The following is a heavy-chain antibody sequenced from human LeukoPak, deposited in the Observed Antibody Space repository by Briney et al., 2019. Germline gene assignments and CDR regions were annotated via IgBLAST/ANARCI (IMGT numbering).Heavy chain of an antibody. D-gene: IGHD1-14*01. Sequence: GGSLRLSCAASGFTFSSYSMNWVRQAPGKGLEWVSYISSSSSTIYYADSVKGRFTTSRDNAKNSLYLQMNSLRAEDTAVYYWASPLGKTNFDYGGQGPLVPVSP. CDR2: ISSSSSTI. CDR1: GFTFSSYS. J-gene: IGHJ4*02. V-gene: IGHV3-48*01. CDR3: ASPLGKTNFDY.